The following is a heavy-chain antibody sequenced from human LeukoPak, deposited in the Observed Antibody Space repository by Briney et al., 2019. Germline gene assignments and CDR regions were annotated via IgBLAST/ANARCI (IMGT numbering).Heavy chain of an antibody. CDR2: IRDTGNI. CDR1: GGSMNSDY. J-gene: IGHJ4*02. D-gene: IGHD6-19*01. Sequence: PSETLSLTCTLSGGSMNSDYWSWLRQPLGKGLEWIAYIRDTGNINYNPSLKSRATISLDTSKNQFSLRLNYVTAADTAVYYCARGAGWYDIWGQGTLVTVSS. V-gene: IGHV4-59*01. CDR3: ARGAGWYDI.